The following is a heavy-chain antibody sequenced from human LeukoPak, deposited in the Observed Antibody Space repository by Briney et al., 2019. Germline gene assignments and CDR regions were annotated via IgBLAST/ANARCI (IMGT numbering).Heavy chain of an antibody. CDR3: ARDLDGSEAFQH. CDR1: GYTFTGYY. J-gene: IGHJ1*01. CDR2: IIPIFGTA. Sequence: GASVKVSCKASGYTFTGYYMHWVRQAPGQGLEWMGRIIPIFGTANYAQKFQGRVTITTDESTSTAYMELSSLRSEDTAVYYCARDLDGSEAFQHWGQGTLVTVSS. D-gene: IGHD3-10*01. V-gene: IGHV1-69*05.